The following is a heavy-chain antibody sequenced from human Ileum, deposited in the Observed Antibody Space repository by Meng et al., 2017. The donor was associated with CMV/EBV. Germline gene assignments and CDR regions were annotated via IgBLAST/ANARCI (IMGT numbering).Heavy chain of an antibody. J-gene: IGHJ4*02. CDR1: GDSLSTGDYY. V-gene: IGHV4-30-4*01. D-gene: IGHD6-19*01. CDR3: AREGGGWYFDS. CDR2: IYYGVST. Sequence: VQRQTSGPGLVKPSQTLSLTCTVSGDSLSTGDYYWSWIRQPPGKGPEWIGYIYYGVSTPYNPSLKSPVTISLDKSKNQFSLRLRSVTAADTAVYFCAREGGGWYFDSWGQGTLVTVSS.